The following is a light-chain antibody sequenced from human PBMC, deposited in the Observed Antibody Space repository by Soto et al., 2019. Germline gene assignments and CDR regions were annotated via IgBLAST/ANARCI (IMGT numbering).Light chain of an antibody. CDR1: QSISNW. CDR2: DAS. V-gene: IGKV1-5*01. CDR3: QQYSSYST. Sequence: DIQMTQSPSTLSASVGDRVTITCRASQSISNWVAWYQQKPGKVPELLIYDASRLQSGVPLRFSGSGSGTEFTLTISSLQPDDFATYHCQQYSSYSTFGQGTKVDIK. J-gene: IGKJ1*01.